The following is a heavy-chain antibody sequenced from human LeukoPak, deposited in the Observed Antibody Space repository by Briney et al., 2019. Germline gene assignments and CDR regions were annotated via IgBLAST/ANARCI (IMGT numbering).Heavy chain of an antibody. J-gene: IGHJ5*02. CDR3: ARAVTYFYGSVTYDWFDP. Sequence: GGSLRLSCAASGLTFSSYWMHWVRQTPGKGLMWVSRIESDGSTIYADSVKDRFTISRDNGKNTVYLQMNSLRVDDTAMYYCARAVTYFYGSVTYDWFDPWGQGTLVTVSS. CDR2: IESDGST. V-gene: IGHV3-74*01. D-gene: IGHD3-10*01. CDR1: GLTFSSYW.